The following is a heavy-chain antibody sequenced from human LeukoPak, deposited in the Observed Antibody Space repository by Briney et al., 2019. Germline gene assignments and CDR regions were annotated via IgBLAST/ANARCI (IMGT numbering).Heavy chain of an antibody. V-gene: IGHV4-34*01. CDR3: ARGEGYFDFQ. CDR2: INHSGST. D-gene: IGHD3-9*01. Sequence: SETLSLTCAVYGGSFSGYYWSWIRQPPGKGLEWIGEINHSGSTNYNPSLKSRVTISVDTSKNQFSLKLSSVTAADTTVYYCARGEGYFDFQWGQGTLVTVSS. J-gene: IGHJ4*02. CDR1: GGSFSGYY.